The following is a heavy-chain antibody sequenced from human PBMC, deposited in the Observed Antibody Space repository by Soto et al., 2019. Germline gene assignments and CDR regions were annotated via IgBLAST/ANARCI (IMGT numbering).Heavy chain of an antibody. J-gene: IGHJ4*02. CDR2: ISYDGTNK. Sequence: VQLLESGGGLVQPGRSLRLSCAASGFTFSSSGLHWVRQAPGKGLEWVAVISYDGTNKYYADSGKGRFTISRDNSKNTLYLQMNSLRAEDTAVYYCAKGGRGGYDYIDYWGQGTLVTVSS. CDR3: AKGGRGGYDYIDY. D-gene: IGHD5-12*01. CDR1: GFTFSSSG. V-gene: IGHV3-30*18.